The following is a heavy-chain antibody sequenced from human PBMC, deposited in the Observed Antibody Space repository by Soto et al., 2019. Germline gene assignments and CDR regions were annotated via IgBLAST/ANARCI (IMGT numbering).Heavy chain of an antibody. CDR1: GYTFTSYA. V-gene: IGHV1-58*02. Sequence: GASVKVSCKASGYTFTSYAMHWVRQAPGQRLEWMGWINAGSGNTNYAQKFQERVTITRDMSTSTAYMELSSLRSEDTAVYYCAALLAAAGTDYFDYWGQGTRVTVSS. CDR3: AALLAAAGTDYFDY. CDR2: INAGSGNT. J-gene: IGHJ4*02. D-gene: IGHD6-13*01.